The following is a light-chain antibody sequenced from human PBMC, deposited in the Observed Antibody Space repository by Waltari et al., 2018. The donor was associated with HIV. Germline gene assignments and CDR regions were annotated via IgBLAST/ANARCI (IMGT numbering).Light chain of an antibody. CDR3: QQRSDWPRS. V-gene: IGKV3-11*01. J-gene: IGKJ4*01. CDR1: QSVRGY. Sequence: EIVLTQSPATLSLSPGERATLSCRASQSVRGYLAWYQQKPGQAPRLLIEDTSNRAPGIPVRFSGSGAGTDFTLTISSVEPDDCAVNYCQQRSDWPRSFGGGTKVEI. CDR2: DTS.